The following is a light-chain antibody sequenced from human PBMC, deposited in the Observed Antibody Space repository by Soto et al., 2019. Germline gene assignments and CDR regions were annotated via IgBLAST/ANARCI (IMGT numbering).Light chain of an antibody. V-gene: IGLV2-14*01. CDR1: STDVGGYNY. CDR3: SSPASTLGV. CDR2: EVS. Sequence: QSALTQPASVSGSPGQSITISCTGTSTDVGGYNYVSWYQQHPGKAPKLIIFEVSTRPSGVSNRFSGSKSDNTASLTISGLQAEDEAHYYCSSPASTLGVFGGGTKLTVL. J-gene: IGLJ3*02.